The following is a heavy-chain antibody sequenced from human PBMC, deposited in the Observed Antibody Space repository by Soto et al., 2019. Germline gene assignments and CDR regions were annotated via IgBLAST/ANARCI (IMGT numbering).Heavy chain of an antibody. D-gene: IGHD3-22*01. CDR3: ARDTGDSSGRYGMDV. V-gene: IGHV4-61*08. Sequence: LSLTCAVSGGSISSGGYSWSWIRQPPGKGLEWIGYIYYSGSTNYNPSLKSRVTISVDTSKNQFSLKLSSVTAADTAVYYCARDTGDSSGRYGMDVWGQGTTVTVSS. CDR1: GGSISSGGYS. J-gene: IGHJ6*02. CDR2: IYYSGST.